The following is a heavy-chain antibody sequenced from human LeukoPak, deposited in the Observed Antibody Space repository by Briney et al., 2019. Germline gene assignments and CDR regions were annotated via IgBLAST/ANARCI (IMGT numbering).Heavy chain of an antibody. J-gene: IGHJ6*02. CDR2: INTNTGNP. D-gene: IGHD3-3*01. Sequence: ASVKVSCKASGYTFTSYYMHWVRQAPGQGLEWMGWINTNTGNPTYAQGFTGRFVFSLDTSVSTAYLQISSLKAEDTAVYYCARERLYDFWSGYYTFWYYYYGMGVWGQGTTVTVSS. V-gene: IGHV7-4-1*02. CDR3: ARERLYDFWSGYYTFWYYYYGMGV. CDR1: GYTFTSYY.